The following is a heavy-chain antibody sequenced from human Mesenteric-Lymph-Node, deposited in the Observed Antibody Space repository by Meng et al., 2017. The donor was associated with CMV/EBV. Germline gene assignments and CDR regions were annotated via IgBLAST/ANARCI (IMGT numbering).Heavy chain of an antibody. D-gene: IGHD6-13*01. CDR1: GFTFSSYA. CDR3: ARGTLAAAYFWGKWGVKDY. CDR2: ISYDGSNK. J-gene: IGHJ4*02. Sequence: GGSLRLSCAASGFTFSSYAMHWVRQAPGKGLEWVAVISYDGSNKYYADSVKGRFTISRDNSKNTLYLQMNSLRAEDTAVYYCARGTLAAAYFWGKWGVKDYWGQGTLVTVSS. V-gene: IGHV3-30-3*01.